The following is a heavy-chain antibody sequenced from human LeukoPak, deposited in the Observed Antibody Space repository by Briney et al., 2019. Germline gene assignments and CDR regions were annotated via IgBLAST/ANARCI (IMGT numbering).Heavy chain of an antibody. CDR3: ARITDYYGSGVDY. CDR1: GYTFTGYY. Sequence: ASVKVSCKASGYTFTGYYMQWVRQAPGQGLEWMGRINPNSGGTNYAQKFQGRVTMTRDTSISTAYMELSRLRSDDTAVYYCARITDYYGSGVDYWGQGTLVTVSS. CDR2: INPNSGGT. D-gene: IGHD3-10*01. J-gene: IGHJ4*02. V-gene: IGHV1-2*06.